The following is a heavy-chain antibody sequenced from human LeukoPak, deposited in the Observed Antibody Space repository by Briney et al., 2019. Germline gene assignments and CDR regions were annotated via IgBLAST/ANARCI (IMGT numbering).Heavy chain of an antibody. CDR2: INHSGST. Sequence: SETLSLTCTVSGGSMSSYYWSWIRQPPGKGLEWIGEINHSGSTNYNPSLKSRVTISVDTSKNQFSLKLSSVTAADTAVYYCARNPRYCTNGVCYPSDYWGQGTLVTVSS. CDR1: GGSMSSYY. J-gene: IGHJ4*02. CDR3: ARNPRYCTNGVCYPSDY. V-gene: IGHV4-34*01. D-gene: IGHD2-8*01.